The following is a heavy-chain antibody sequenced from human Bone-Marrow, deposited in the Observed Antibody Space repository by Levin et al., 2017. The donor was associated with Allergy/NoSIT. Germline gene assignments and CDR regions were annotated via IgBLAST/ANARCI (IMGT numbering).Heavy chain of an antibody. Sequence: SCAASGFTFSSYSMNWVRQAPGKGLEWVSSISSSSSYIYYADSVKGRFTISRDNAKNSLYLQMNSLRAEDTAVYYCARDEKVVVVPAAYFRFDPWGQGTLVTVSS. D-gene: IGHD2-2*01. CDR3: ARDEKVVVVPAAYFRFDP. CDR2: ISSSSSYI. J-gene: IGHJ5*02. CDR1: GFTFSSYS. V-gene: IGHV3-21*01.